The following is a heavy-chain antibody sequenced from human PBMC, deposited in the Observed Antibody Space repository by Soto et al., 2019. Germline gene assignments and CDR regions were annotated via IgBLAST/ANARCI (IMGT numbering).Heavy chain of an antibody. CDR3: ARVFSSGSGWMYYFDF. J-gene: IGHJ4*02. D-gene: IGHD6-19*01. Sequence: QVQLQESGPGLVKPSETLTPTSTVSSHSIAGENWWRWVRQPPGMGLEWIGEVFHTGGTNYNPSLKSRVTMVVDKSNIPFSLNLTSASAADTAVYYGARVFSSGSGWMYYFDFWGQGTLVSVSS. CDR1: SHSIAGENW. CDR2: VFHTGGT. V-gene: IGHV4-4*02.